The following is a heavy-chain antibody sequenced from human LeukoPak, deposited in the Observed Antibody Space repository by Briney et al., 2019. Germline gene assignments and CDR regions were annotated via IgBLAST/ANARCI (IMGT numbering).Heavy chain of an antibody. CDR1: GYSFTSCW. D-gene: IGHD7-27*01. CDR2: IYPADSDT. Sequence: GESLKVSCKGSGYSFTSCWIGWVRQMPGKGLEWMGIIYPADSDTTYSPSFQGQVTISADKSISTAYLQWSSLKASDTAMYYCARTLTGDFDYWGQGTLVTVSS. V-gene: IGHV5-51*01. J-gene: IGHJ4*02. CDR3: ARTLTGDFDY.